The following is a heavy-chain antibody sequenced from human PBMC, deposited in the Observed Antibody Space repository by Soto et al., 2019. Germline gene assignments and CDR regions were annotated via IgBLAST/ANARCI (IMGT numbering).Heavy chain of an antibody. J-gene: IGHJ6*02. CDR1: GFTFSSYG. D-gene: IGHD3-16*01. V-gene: IGHV3-30*18. CDR2: ISYDGSNK. CDR3: GKEGGGVLGYYYGMDV. Sequence: QVQLVESGGGVVQPGRSLRLSCAASGFTFSSYGMHWVRQAPGKGLEWVAVISYDGSNKYYADSVKGRFTISRDNSKNTVYLQRNSLRAEDTAVYYCGKEGGGVLGYYYGMDVWGQGTTVTVSS.